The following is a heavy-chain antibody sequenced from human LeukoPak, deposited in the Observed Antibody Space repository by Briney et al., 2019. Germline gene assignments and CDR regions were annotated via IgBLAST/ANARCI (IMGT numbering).Heavy chain of an antibody. Sequence: GGSLRLSCAASGFTFSSYAMHWVRQAPGKGLEWVAVISYDGSNKYYADSVKGRFTISRDNSKNTLYLQMNSLRAEDTAVYYCARDPRITIFGVSLEPHGYWGQGTLVTVSS. V-gene: IGHV3-30-3*01. J-gene: IGHJ4*02. CDR1: GFTFSSYA. D-gene: IGHD3-3*01. CDR2: ISYDGSNK. CDR3: ARDPRITIFGVSLEPHGY.